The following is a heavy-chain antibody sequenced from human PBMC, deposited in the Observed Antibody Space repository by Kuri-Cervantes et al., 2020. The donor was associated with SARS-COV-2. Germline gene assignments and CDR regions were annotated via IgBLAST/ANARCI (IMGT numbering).Heavy chain of an antibody. CDR1: GGSISSHY. CDR2: IYYSGST. CDR3: ARGGYSSSWYEGFDY. Sequence: SETLSLTCTVSGGSISSHYWSWIRQPPGKGLEWIGYIYYSGSTNYNPSLKSRVTISVDTSKNQFSLKLSSVTAADTAVYYCARGGYSSSWYEGFDYWGQGTLVTVSS. D-gene: IGHD6-13*01. V-gene: IGHV4-59*08. J-gene: IGHJ4*02.